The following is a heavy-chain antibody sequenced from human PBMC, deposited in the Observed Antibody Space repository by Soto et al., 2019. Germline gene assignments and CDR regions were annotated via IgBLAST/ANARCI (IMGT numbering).Heavy chain of an antibody. D-gene: IGHD6-19*01. J-gene: IGHJ4*02. CDR2: IYGGGTT. Sequence: EVQLVESGGGLIQPGGSLRLCCAASGFTVSSKYMTWVRQAPGKGLEWVSVIYGGGTTYYADSVKGRFTISRDNSKNTLFLQVNSLRVEDTAVYYCVQTTGWPGFDFWGQGTLVTVSS. CDR1: GFTVSSKY. CDR3: VQTTGWPGFDF. V-gene: IGHV3-53*01.